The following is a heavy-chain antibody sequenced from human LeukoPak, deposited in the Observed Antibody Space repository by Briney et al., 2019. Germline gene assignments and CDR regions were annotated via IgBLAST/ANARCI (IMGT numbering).Heavy chain of an antibody. V-gene: IGHV3-21*01. CDR3: ARDSHCSGGSCYYYYGMSV. CDR1: GFTFSSYN. J-gene: IGHJ6*02. D-gene: IGHD2-15*01. CDR2: ISSSSSYI. Sequence: PGGSLRLSCAASGFTFSSYNMNWVRQAPGKGLEWVSSISSSSSYIYYADSVKGRFTISRDNAKNSLYLQMNSLRAEDTAVYYCARDSHCSGGSCYYYYGMSVWAQEPTVTVSS.